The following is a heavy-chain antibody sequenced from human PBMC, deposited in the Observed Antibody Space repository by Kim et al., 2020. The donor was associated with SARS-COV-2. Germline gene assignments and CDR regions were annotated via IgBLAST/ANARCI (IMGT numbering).Heavy chain of an antibody. V-gene: IGHV3-23*01. CDR3: AKYYGSTVVGMDV. CDR1: GFTFSSYA. CDR2: ISSSGAGT. J-gene: IGHJ6*02. D-gene: IGHD3-10*01. Sequence: GGSLRLSCAAPGFTFSSYAMSWVRQAPGKGLEWVSGISSSGAGTYYADSVKGRFTISRDKSKNMLYLQMDGLRVEDTGVYFCAKYYGSTVVGMDVWGQGTTVTVSS.